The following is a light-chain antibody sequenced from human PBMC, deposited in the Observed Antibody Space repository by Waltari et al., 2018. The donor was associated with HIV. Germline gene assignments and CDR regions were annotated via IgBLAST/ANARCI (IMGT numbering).Light chain of an antibody. V-gene: IGKV4-1*01. Sequence: DIVMTQSPHSLALSLGERATINCKSSQSIFYSSKNANFLAWYQQKPGQSPKLLIHWASTRASGVPDRFSGSGSRTDFTLSISSLQSEDVAVYFCQQYYSTPPTFGQGTRVEIK. CDR1: QSIFYSSKNANF. CDR2: WAS. J-gene: IGKJ1*01. CDR3: QQYYSTPPT.